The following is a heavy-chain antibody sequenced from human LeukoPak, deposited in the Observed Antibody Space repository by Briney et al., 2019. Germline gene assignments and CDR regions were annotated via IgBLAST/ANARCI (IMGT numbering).Heavy chain of an antibody. D-gene: IGHD3-3*01. Sequence: GGSLRLSCAASGFTFSSYGIHWVRQAPGKGLEWVAFIRYDGSNKYYADSVKGRFTISRDNSKNTLYLQMNSLRAEDTAVYYCAKDRHYDFWSGSGGAFDYWGQGTLVTVSS. CDR1: GFTFSSYG. V-gene: IGHV3-30*02. J-gene: IGHJ4*02. CDR3: AKDRHYDFWSGSGGAFDY. CDR2: IRYDGSNK.